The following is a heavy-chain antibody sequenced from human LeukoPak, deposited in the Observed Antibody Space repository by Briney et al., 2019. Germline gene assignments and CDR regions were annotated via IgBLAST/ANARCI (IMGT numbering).Heavy chain of an antibody. J-gene: IGHJ4*02. Sequence: WPTLSLTCTVAGGSISSYYWSWIRQPPGKRLEWVGYLHYSVRTHNDPSLKNPVSISVGTSKILFSLKVTSVTHEDPAVYYSGSTNYNPSLKSRVTISVATSKNQFSLKLSSVPAADTAVYYCARAPYDSGGYYDYYFDYWGQGTLVTVSS. CDR1: GGSISSYY. V-gene: IGHV4-59*12. D-gene: IGHD3-10*01. CDR3: GSTNYNPSLKSRVTISVATSKNQFSLKLSSVPAADTAVYYCARAPYDSGGYYDYYFDY. CDR2: LHYSVRT.